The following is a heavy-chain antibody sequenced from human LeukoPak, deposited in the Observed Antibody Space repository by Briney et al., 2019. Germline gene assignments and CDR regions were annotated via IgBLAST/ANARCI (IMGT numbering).Heavy chain of an antibody. J-gene: IGHJ4*02. V-gene: IGHV4-4*07. Sequence: SETLSLTCTVSGGSISSYYWSWIRQPAGKGLEWIGRIYTSGSTNYNPSLKSRVTISVDTSKNQFSLKLSSVTAADTAVYYCAREGRQLAQKYYFDYWGQGTLVTVSS. CDR3: AREGRQLAQKYYFDY. D-gene: IGHD6-6*01. CDR1: GGSISSYY. CDR2: IYTSGST.